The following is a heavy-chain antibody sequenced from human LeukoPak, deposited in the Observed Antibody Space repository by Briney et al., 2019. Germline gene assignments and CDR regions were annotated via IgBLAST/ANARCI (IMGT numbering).Heavy chain of an antibody. CDR1: GFTFSTFS. J-gene: IGHJ1*01. V-gene: IGHV3-48*04. Sequence: GGSLRLSCAASGFTFSTFSMNWVRQAPGKGPEWVSYISSSSSTTYYADPVKGRFTISRDNAKNSLYLQMNSLRAEDTAVYYCVRRGLIVTEYLERWGQGTLVIVSS. CDR3: VRRGLIVTEYLER. D-gene: IGHD3-10*01. CDR2: ISSSSSTT.